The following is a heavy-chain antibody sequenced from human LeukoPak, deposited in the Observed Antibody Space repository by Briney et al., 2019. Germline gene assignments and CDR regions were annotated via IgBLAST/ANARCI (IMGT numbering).Heavy chain of an antibody. CDR2: INPNSGGT. J-gene: IGHJ4*02. CDR3: ARRGYYGSGSYYNSRQPFDY. V-gene: IGHV1-2*02. CDR1: GYTFTGYY. D-gene: IGHD3-10*01. Sequence: ASVKVSCKASGYTFTGYYMHWVRQAPGQGLEWMGWINPNSGGTNYAQKFQGRVTISVDTSKNQFSLKLSSVTAADTAVYYCARRGYYGSGSYYNSRQPFDYWGQGTLVTVSS.